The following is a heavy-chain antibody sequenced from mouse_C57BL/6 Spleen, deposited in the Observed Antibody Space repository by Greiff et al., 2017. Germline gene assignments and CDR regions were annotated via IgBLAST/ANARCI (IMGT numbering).Heavy chain of an antibody. CDR1: GFTFSSYA. CDR2: ISSGGDYI. V-gene: IGHV5-9-1*02. CDR3: TRGPLYSNYVHFDV. Sequence: EVQLVESGEGLVKPGGSLKLSCAASGFTFSSYAMSWVRQTPEKRLEWVAYISSGGDYIYYADPVKGRFTISRDNARNTLYLQMSSLKSEDTAMYYCTRGPLYSNYVHFDVWGTGTTVTVSS. D-gene: IGHD2-5*01. J-gene: IGHJ1*03.